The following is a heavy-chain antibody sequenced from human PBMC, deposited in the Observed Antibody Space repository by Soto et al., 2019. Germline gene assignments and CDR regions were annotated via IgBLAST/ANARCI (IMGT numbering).Heavy chain of an antibody. CDR3: ARDSPYSSSWYDLIWFDP. CDR2: ISSSSSTT. CDR1: GFTFSSYS. Sequence: EVQLVESGGGLVQPGGSLRLSCAASGFTFSSYSMNWVRQAPGKGLEWVSYISSSSSTTYYADSVKGRFTISRDNAKTSLYLQMNSLRDEDTAVYYCARDSPYSSSWYDLIWFDPWGQGTLVTVSS. D-gene: IGHD6-13*01. V-gene: IGHV3-48*02. J-gene: IGHJ5*02.